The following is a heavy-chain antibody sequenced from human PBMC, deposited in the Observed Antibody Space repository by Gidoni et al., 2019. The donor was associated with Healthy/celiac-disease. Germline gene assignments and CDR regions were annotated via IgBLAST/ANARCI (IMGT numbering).Heavy chain of an antibody. Sequence: EVQLVESGGGLVTPGGSLRLSCAASGFTFSNAWMNWVRQAPGKVLEWVGRIKSKTDGGTTDYAAPVKGRFTISRDDSKNTLYLQMNSLKTEDTAVYYCTTTSYHIVVVPAAILHYYGMDVWGQGTTVTVSS. CDR3: TTTSYHIVVVPAAILHYYGMDV. V-gene: IGHV3-15*07. CDR1: GFTFSNAW. J-gene: IGHJ6*02. D-gene: IGHD2-2*02. CDR2: IKSKTDGGTT.